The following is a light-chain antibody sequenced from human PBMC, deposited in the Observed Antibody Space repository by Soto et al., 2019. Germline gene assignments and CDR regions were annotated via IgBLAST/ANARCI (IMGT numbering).Light chain of an antibody. V-gene: IGKV1-5*01. Sequence: DSQLTQSPSSLSACVGDSVSITCRASQTISTYLNWYQQKPGKAPKLLIYDASSLESGVPSRFSGSGSGTEFTLTISSLQPDDFATYYCQHYNSYSEAFGQGTKVDIK. J-gene: IGKJ1*01. CDR3: QHYNSYSEA. CDR2: DAS. CDR1: QTISTY.